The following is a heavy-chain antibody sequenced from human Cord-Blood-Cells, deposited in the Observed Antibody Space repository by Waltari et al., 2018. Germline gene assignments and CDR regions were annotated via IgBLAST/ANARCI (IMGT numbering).Heavy chain of an antibody. Sequence: QVQLQQWGAGLLKPSETLSLTCAVYGGSFSGYYWSWIRQPPGKGLEWIGEINHSGSTNYNPSLKSRVTISVDTSKNQFSLKLSSVTAADTAVYYCGRGHAGDISRWGQGTLVTVSS. V-gene: IGHV4-34*01. J-gene: IGHJ4*02. CDR3: GRGHAGDISR. CDR2: INHSGST. CDR1: GGSFSGYY. D-gene: IGHD5-12*01.